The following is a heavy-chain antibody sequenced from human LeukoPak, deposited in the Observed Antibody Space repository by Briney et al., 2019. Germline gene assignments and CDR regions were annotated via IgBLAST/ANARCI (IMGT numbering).Heavy chain of an antibody. J-gene: IGHJ4*02. V-gene: IGHV3-64*01. D-gene: IGHD5-24*01. CDR1: GFTFSSYA. Sequence: GGSLRLSCAASGFTFSSYAMHWVRQAPGKGLEYVSAISSNGGSTYYANSVKGRFTISRDNSKNTLYLQMGSLRAEDMAVYYCARRPDGYNSYYFDYWGQGNLVNVSS. CDR2: ISSNGGST. CDR3: ARRPDGYNSYYFDY.